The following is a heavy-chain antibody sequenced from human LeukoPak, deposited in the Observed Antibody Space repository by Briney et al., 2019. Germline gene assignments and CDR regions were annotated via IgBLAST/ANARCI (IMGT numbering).Heavy chain of an antibody. Sequence: QPGGSLRLSCAASGFTFSSYAMSWGRQAPGKGLEWVSAISGSGTITYYADSVKGRFTLSRDSSNNTLYLQMNSLRAEDTAIYYCAKGLGVGATASWFDPWGQGTLVTVSS. J-gene: IGHJ5*02. CDR3: AKGLGVGATASWFDP. CDR1: GFTFSSYA. CDR2: ISGSGTIT. D-gene: IGHD1-26*01. V-gene: IGHV3-23*01.